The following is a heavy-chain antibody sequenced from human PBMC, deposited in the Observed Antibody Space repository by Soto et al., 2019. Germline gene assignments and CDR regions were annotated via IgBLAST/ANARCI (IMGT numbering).Heavy chain of an antibody. CDR3: ARDGRAMKDY. Sequence: GGPLRLSCAASGLPFRTYTMQWVRQAPGKGLELVSTISSNGGTTNYAYSVKGRFTIARDNSRDTLYLQMGSLRPEDMAVYYCARDGRAMKDYWGQGTLVTVSS. CDR2: ISSNGGTT. CDR1: GLPFRTYT. D-gene: IGHD5-18*01. V-gene: IGHV3-64*01. J-gene: IGHJ4*02.